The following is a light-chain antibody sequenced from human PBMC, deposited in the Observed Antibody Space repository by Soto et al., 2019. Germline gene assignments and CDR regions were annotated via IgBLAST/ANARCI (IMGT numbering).Light chain of an antibody. CDR3: QQRSNWPLT. J-gene: IGKJ4*01. Sequence: EIVLTQSPATLSLSPGERATHSCRASQSVSTYLAWYQQKPGQAPRLLVYDATNRATGIPARFSGSGSGTDFTLPFNSLEPEDSAVYSCQQRSNWPLTFGGGTKV. CDR2: DAT. V-gene: IGKV3-11*01. CDR1: QSVSTY.